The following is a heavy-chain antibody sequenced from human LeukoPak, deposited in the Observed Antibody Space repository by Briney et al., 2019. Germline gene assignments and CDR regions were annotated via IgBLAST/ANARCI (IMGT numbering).Heavy chain of an antibody. D-gene: IGHD1-26*01. J-gene: IGHJ5*02. V-gene: IGHV4-61*02. CDR1: GGSISSGSYY. CDR2: IYTSGST. Sequence: MTSQTLSLTCTVSGGSISSGSYYWSWIRQPAGKGLEWIGRIYTSGSTNYNPSLKSRVTISVDTSKNQFSLKLSSVTAADTAVYYCARGYSGRYNWFDPWGQGTLVTASS. CDR3: ARGYSGRYNWFDP.